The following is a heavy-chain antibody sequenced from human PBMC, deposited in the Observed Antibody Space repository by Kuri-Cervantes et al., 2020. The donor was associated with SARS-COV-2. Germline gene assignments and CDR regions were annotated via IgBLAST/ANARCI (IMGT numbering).Heavy chain of an antibody. CDR2: IDWDDDK. V-gene: IGHV2-70*11. Sequence: SGLTLVKPTQTLTLTCPFPGFPLTTSGMCVAWIRQPPGKALEWLARIDWDDDKYYKTSLNTRLSIPNDTSKDQVVLTMTHMDPVDTATYYCARTRNYGDYDPYYYYYYMDVWGKGTTVTVSS. J-gene: IGHJ6*03. CDR3: ARTRNYGDYDPYYYYYYMDV. CDR1: GFPLTTSGMC. D-gene: IGHD4-17*01.